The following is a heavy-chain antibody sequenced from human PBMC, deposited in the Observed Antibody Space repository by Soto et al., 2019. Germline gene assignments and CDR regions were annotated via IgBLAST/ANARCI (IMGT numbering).Heavy chain of an antibody. CDR2: IIPIFGTA. Sequence: SVKVSCKASGGTFSSYSISWVREAPGQGLEWMGGIIPIFGTANYAQKFQGRVTITADESTSTAYMELSSLRSEDTAVYYCARGMLRIAARPPYFDYWGQGTLVTVSS. CDR3: ARGMLRIAARPPYFDY. V-gene: IGHV1-69*13. J-gene: IGHJ4*02. D-gene: IGHD6-6*01. CDR1: GGTFSSYS.